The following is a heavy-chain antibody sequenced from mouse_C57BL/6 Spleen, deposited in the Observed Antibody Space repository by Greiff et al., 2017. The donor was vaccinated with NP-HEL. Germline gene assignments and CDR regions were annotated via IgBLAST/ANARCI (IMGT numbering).Heavy chain of an antibody. J-gene: IGHJ2*01. D-gene: IGHD2-4*01. Sequence: VQLKQSGPELVKPGASVKISCKASGYSFTGYYMNWVKQSPEKSLEWIGEINPSTGGTTYNQKFKAKATLTVDKSSSTAYMQLKSLTSEDSAVYYCARVGYDYDGNFDYWGKGTTLTVSS. CDR1: GYSFTGYY. CDR2: INPSTGGT. V-gene: IGHV1-42*01. CDR3: ARVGYDYDGNFDY.